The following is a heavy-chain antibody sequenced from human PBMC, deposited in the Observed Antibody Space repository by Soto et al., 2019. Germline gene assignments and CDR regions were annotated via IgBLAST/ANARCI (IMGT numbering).Heavy chain of an antibody. CDR3: ARLGESGDYGWFDP. CDR2: IYYSGST. CDR1: GGSISSGGYY. J-gene: IGHJ5*02. V-gene: IGHV4-31*03. Sequence: NPSETLSLTCTVSGGSISSGGYYWSWIRQHPGKGLEWIGYIYYSGSTYYNPSLKSRVTISVDTSKNQFSLKLSSVTAADTAVYYCARLGESGDYGWFDPWGQGTLVTVSS. D-gene: IGHD4-17*01.